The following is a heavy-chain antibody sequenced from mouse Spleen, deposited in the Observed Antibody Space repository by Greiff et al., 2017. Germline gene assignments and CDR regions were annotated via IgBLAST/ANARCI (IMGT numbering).Heavy chain of an antibody. V-gene: IGHV1-62-2*01. Sequence: QVQLQQPGAELVKPGASVKLSCKASGYTFTSYWMHWVKQRAGQGLEWIGWFYPGSGSIKYNEKFKDKATLTADKSSSTVYMELSRLTSEDSAVYFCARHEDAGDFDYWGQGTTLTVSS. CDR1: GYTFTSYW. CDR2: FYPGSGSI. CDR3: ARHEDAGDFDY. J-gene: IGHJ2*01. D-gene: IGHD1-1*02.